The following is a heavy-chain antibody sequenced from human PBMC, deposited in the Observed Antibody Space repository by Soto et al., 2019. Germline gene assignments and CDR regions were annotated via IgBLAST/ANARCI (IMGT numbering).Heavy chain of an antibody. CDR3: SSQNRPPGVPPSTFKPFDV. V-gene: IGHV3-48*03. D-gene: IGHD1-1*01. J-gene: IGHJ3*01. CDR2: ISHSGDTI. Sequence: QLVESGGQLVQPGGSLRLSCGAAGFTFKSYDMNWVRQAPGKGLEWIAYISHSGDTIYYADSVKGRFTVSRDNAKNSLYVQMNDLRGGDTAVYYCSSQNRPPGVPPSTFKPFDVWGQGTMVTVSS. CDR1: GFTFKSYD.